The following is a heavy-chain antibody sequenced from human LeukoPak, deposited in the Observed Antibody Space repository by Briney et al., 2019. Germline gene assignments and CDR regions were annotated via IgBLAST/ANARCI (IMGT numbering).Heavy chain of an antibody. V-gene: IGHV1-18*01. CDR2: ISAYNGNT. CDR1: GYTLTSYG. CDR3: ARDYGGNSGGAFDP. Sequence: GASVKVSCKASGYTLTSYGISWVRQAPGQGLEWMGWISAYNGNTNYAQKLQGRVTMTTDTSTSTAYMELSSLRSEDTAVYCCARDYGGNSGGAFDPWGQGTLVTVS. J-gene: IGHJ5*02. D-gene: IGHD4-23*01.